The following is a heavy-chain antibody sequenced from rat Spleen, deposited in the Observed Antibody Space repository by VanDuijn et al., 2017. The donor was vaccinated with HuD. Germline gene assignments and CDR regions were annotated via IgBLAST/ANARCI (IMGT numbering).Heavy chain of an antibody. D-gene: IGHD1-11*01. CDR1: GFTFSDHN. CDR2: ISYDGSST. CDR3: ARARGYVMDA. V-gene: IGHV5-7*01. J-gene: IGHJ4*01. Sequence: EVQLVESGGGLVQPGRSLKLSCAASGFTFSDHNMAWVRQAPKKGLEWVATISYDGSSTYYRDSVKGRVTISRDNAKSTLYLQMDSLRSEDTATYYCARARGYVMDAWGQGASVTVSS.